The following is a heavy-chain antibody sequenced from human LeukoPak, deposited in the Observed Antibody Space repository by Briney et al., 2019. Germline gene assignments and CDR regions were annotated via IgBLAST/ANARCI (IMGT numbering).Heavy chain of an antibody. D-gene: IGHD3-10*01. J-gene: IGHJ3*02. V-gene: IGHV1-69*05. CDR2: IIPIFGTA. CDR1: GGTFSSYA. Sequence: SVKVSCKASGGTFSSYAISWVRQAPGQGLEWMGGIIPIFGTANYAQKFQGRVTITTDESTSTAYMELSSLRSEDTAVYYCARGVDPITMVRGVISGQNDAFDIWGQGTMVTVSS. CDR3: ARGVDPITMVRGVISGQNDAFDI.